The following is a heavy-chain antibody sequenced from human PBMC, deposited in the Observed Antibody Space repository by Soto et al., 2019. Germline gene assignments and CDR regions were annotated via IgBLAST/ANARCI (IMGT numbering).Heavy chain of an antibody. D-gene: IGHD3-22*01. CDR2: IYYSGST. J-gene: IGHJ5*02. CDR1: GCSISSGDYY. Sequence: PSETLSLTCTVSGCSISSGDYYWSWIRQPPGKGLEWIGYIYYSGSTYYNPSLKSRVTISVDTSKNQFSLKLSSVTAADTAVYYCARDWGKYYYDSSGPFDPWGQGTLVTVSS. CDR3: ARDWGKYYYDSSGPFDP. V-gene: IGHV4-30-4*02.